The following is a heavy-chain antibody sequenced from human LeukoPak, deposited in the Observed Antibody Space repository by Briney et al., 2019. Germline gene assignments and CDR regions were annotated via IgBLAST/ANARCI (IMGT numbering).Heavy chain of an antibody. Sequence: PSETLSLTCTVSGGSISNTNYYWAWIRQPPGKGLEWIGSIYYSGSTYYNPSLKSRVTISVDTSKNQFPLKLSSVTAADTAVYYCATYSSSFLFDYWGQGTLVTVSS. CDR3: ATYSSSFLFDY. J-gene: IGHJ4*02. V-gene: IGHV4-39*01. D-gene: IGHD6-6*01. CDR1: GGSISNTNYY. CDR2: IYYSGST.